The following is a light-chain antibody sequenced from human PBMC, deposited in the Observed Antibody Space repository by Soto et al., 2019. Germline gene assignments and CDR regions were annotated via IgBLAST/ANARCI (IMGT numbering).Light chain of an antibody. J-gene: IGKJ1*01. CDR3: QQYDSYPWT. CDR2: KAS. V-gene: IGKV1-5*03. CDR1: QTISTW. Sequence: DIQMTQSPSTVSASVGDRVTITCRASQTISTWLAWYQQKPGKAPNLLIYKASSLESGVPSRFSGSGSGTEFTLTISSLQPDDFATYYCQQYDSYPWTFGQGTKVEIK.